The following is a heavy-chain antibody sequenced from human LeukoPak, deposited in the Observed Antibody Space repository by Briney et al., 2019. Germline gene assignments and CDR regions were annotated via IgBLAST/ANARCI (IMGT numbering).Heavy chain of an antibody. CDR3: ARGIAAALRWFDP. V-gene: IGHV4-59*01. D-gene: IGHD6-13*01. CDR1: GGSISSYY. Sequence: KPSETLSLTCSVSGGSISSYYWSWIRQPPGKGLEWIGYIYDSGSTNFKSPLKSRVTISVDTSKNQFSLKLSSVTAAHTAVYYCARGIAAALRWFDPWGQGTLVTVSS. J-gene: IGHJ5*02. CDR2: IYDSGST.